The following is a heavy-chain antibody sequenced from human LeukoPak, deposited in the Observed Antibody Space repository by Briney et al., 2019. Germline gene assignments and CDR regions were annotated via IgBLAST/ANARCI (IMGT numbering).Heavy chain of an antibody. D-gene: IGHD3-22*01. CDR1: GYTFTSYY. J-gene: IGHJ3*02. V-gene: IGHV1-46*01. Sequence: ASVKVSCKASGYTFTSYYMHWVRQVPGQGLEWMGITNPSGGSTSYAQKFQGRVTMTRDTSTSTVYMELSSLRSEDTAVYYCARDGDSSGYFLPGVSPPSSGLGAFDIWGQGTMVTVFS. CDR3: ARDGDSSGYFLPGVSPPSSGLGAFDI. CDR2: TNPSGGST.